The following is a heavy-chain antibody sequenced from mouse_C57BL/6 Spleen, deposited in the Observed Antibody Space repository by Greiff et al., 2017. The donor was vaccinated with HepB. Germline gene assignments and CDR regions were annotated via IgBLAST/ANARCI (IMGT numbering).Heavy chain of an antibody. Sequence: QVQLKQSGPELVKPGASVKISCKASGYAFSSSWMNWVKQRPGKGLEWIGRIYPGDGDTNYNGKFKGKATLTADKSSSTAYMQLSSLTSEDSAVYFCAREDYGNGFDYWGQGTTLTVSS. CDR3: AREDYGNGFDY. J-gene: IGHJ2*01. CDR2: IYPGDGDT. CDR1: GYAFSSSW. D-gene: IGHD2-1*01. V-gene: IGHV1-82*01.